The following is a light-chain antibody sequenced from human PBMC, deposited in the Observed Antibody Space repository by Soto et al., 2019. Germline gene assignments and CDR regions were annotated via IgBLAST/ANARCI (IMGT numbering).Light chain of an antibody. J-gene: IGKJ4*01. CDR2: GAS. Sequence: IVMTQSPATLSVSPGERATLSCRASQSVSSNLAWYQQKPGQAPRLLIYGASTRATDIPARFSGSGSGTEFTLTISSLQSEDFAVYYCQRYSNWPLTFGGGTKVDIK. CDR1: QSVSSN. CDR3: QRYSNWPLT. V-gene: IGKV3-15*01.